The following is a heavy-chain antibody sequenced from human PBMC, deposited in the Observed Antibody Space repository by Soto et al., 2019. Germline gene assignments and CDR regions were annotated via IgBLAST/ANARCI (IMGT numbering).Heavy chain of an antibody. D-gene: IGHD3-22*01. V-gene: IGHV1-2*02. CDR3: ARGESGYYPAGAFDI. CDR1: GYTFTDYY. Sequence: ASVKVSWKASGYTFTDYYMHWVRQAPGQGLEWMGWINPNSGGTNYAQKFQGRVTMTRDTSISTAYMELSRLRSDDTAVYYCARGESGYYPAGAFDIWGQGTMVIV. J-gene: IGHJ3*02. CDR2: INPNSGGT.